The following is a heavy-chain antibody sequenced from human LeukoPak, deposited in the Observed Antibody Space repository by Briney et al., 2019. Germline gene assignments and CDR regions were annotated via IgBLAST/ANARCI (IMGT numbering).Heavy chain of an antibody. CDR3: ARTRGYMYDYDY. CDR1: GYSFTTYW. CDR2: IHPADSDT. V-gene: IGHV5-51*01. Sequence: GESLKISRKGSGYSFTTYWIGWVRQMPGKGLEWMAIIHPADSDTRYSPSFQGQVTISADKAISTAYLQWSSLKASDTAMYYCARTRGYMYDYDYWGQGTLVTVSS. D-gene: IGHD5-18*01. J-gene: IGHJ4*02.